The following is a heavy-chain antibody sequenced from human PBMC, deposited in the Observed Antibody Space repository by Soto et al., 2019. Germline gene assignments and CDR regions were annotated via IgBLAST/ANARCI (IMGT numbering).Heavy chain of an antibody. V-gene: IGHV3-30*18. CDR3: AKDTGDSSGYYHDY. CDR1: GFTFSSYG. J-gene: IGHJ4*02. CDR2: ISYDGSNK. D-gene: IGHD3-22*01. Sequence: GGSLRLSCAASGFTFSSYGMHWVRQAPGKGLEWVAVISYDGSNKYYADSVKGRFTISRDNSKNTLYLQMNSLRAEDTAVYYCAKDTGDSSGYYHDYWGQGTLVTVSS.